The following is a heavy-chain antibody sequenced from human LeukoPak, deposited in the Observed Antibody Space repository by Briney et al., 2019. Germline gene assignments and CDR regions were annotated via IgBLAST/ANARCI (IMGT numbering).Heavy chain of an antibody. Sequence: SETLSLTCTVSGGSIISHYWGWIRQPPGKGLEWIGYIYYSGSTNYNPSLKSRVTISVDTSKNQFSLKLSSVTAADTAVYYCARRIAAAGTAGWFDPWGQGTLVTVSS. V-gene: IGHV4-59*11. CDR1: GGSIISHY. CDR2: IYYSGST. J-gene: IGHJ5*02. CDR3: ARRIAAAGTAGWFDP. D-gene: IGHD6-13*01.